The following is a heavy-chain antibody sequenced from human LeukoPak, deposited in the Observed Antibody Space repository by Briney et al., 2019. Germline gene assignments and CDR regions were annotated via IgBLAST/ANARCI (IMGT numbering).Heavy chain of an antibody. CDR1: GFTFSDYN. V-gene: IGHV3-11*01. Sequence: GGSLRLSCAASGFTFSDYNMRWIRQTPGKGLEWVSSISRSGSTKYYADSVKGRFTISRDNAKNSLYLQMNSLRAEATALYYCARDPYDSSGYRTYYFDYWGQGTLVTVSS. CDR3: ARDPYDSSGYRTYYFDY. D-gene: IGHD3-22*01. J-gene: IGHJ4*02. CDR2: ISRSGSTK.